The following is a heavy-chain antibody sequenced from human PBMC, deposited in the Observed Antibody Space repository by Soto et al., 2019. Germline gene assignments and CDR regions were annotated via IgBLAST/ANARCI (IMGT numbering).Heavy chain of an antibody. CDR3: AKDQRYCSGGSCYPLYYFDY. V-gene: IGHV3-9*01. J-gene: IGHJ4*02. D-gene: IGHD2-15*01. CDR2: ISWNSGSI. Sequence: PGGSLRLSCAASGFSFDDYAMHWVRQAPGKGLEWVSGISWNSGSIGYADSVKGRFTVSRDSAKNSLYLQMNSLRAEDTAVYYCAKDQRYCSGGSCYPLYYFDYWGQGTLVTVSS. CDR1: GFSFDDYA.